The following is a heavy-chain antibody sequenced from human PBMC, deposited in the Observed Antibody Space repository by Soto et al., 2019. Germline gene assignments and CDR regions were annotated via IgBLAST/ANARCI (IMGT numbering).Heavy chain of an antibody. CDR2: INHSGST. D-gene: IGHD2-15*01. CDR1: GGSFSGYY. Sequence: SETLSLTCAVYGGSFSGYYWSWIRQPPGKGLEWIGEINHSGSTNYNPSLKSRVTISVDTSKNQFSLKLSSVTAADTAVYYCARSSGIRRYCSGGSCYAWFDPWGQGTLVTVSS. V-gene: IGHV4-34*01. CDR3: ARSSGIRRYCSGGSCYAWFDP. J-gene: IGHJ5*02.